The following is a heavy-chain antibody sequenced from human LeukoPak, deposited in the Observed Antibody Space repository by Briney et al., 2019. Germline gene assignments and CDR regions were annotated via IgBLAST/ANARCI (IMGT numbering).Heavy chain of an antibody. D-gene: IGHD6-13*01. V-gene: IGHV4-4*07. Sequence: PSETLSLTCTVSGGSISSYYWSWIRQPTGKGLEWIGRIYTSGSTNYNPSFKSRVTMSVDTSKNQFSLKLSSVTAAGTAVYYCARVHQQLVHLFDYWGQGTLVTVSS. J-gene: IGHJ4*02. CDR2: IYTSGST. CDR3: ARVHQQLVHLFDY. CDR1: GGSISSYY.